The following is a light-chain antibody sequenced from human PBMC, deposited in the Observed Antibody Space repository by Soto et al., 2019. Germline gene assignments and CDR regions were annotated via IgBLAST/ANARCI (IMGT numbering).Light chain of an antibody. V-gene: IGKV3-15*01. CDR3: QQYNNWPRT. J-gene: IGKJ1*01. CDR1: QSVGTN. Sequence: EIVMTQSPVILSVSPGERATLSCRASQSVGTNLAWYQQKPGQAPRLLISGAATRATGMPARFSGRGSGTEFTLTVSSPQSEDFAVYYCQQYNNWPRTFGQGTKVEIK. CDR2: GAA.